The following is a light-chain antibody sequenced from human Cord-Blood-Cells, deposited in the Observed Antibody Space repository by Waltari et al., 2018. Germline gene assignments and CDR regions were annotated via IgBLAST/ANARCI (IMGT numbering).Light chain of an antibody. J-gene: IGKJ4*01. Sequence: EIVLTRSPAPLSLSPGERATLPCRASQSVSSYLAWYQQKPGQAPRLLIYDPSNRASGIPSRFSGSGSGTDFTLTISSLEPEDFAVYYCQQRSNWPPLTFGGGTKVEIK. CDR1: QSVSSY. CDR2: DPS. CDR3: QQRSNWPPLT. V-gene: IGKV3-11*01.